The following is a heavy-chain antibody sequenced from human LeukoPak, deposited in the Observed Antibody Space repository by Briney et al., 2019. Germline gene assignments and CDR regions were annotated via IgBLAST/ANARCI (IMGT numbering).Heavy chain of an antibody. CDR3: TRDASVGATGGWFDP. CDR1: GFSFSDY. CDR2: VSSSGAAV. J-gene: IGHJ5*02. Sequence: GGSLRLSCAASGFSFSDYMSWIRQSPGKGLEWLSYVSSSGAAVHYADSVKGRFTISRDNAKKSLYLQMDSLTAEDTALYYCTRDASVGATGGWFDPWGQGTLVTVSS. D-gene: IGHD1-26*01. V-gene: IGHV3-11*01.